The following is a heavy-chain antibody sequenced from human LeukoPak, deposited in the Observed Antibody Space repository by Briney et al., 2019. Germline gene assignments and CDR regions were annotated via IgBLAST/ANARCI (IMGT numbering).Heavy chain of an antibody. V-gene: IGHV1-2*02. J-gene: IGHJ4*02. CDR1: GYTFTSYT. CDR2: INPNSGGT. D-gene: IGHD1-26*01. Sequence: ASVKVSCKASGYTFTSYTMNWVRQAPGQGLEWMGWINPNSGGTNYAQKFQGRVTMTRDTSTNTAYMEVSRLRSDDTAVYYCARVFGRQLPDYWGQGTLVTVSS. CDR3: ARVFGRQLPDY.